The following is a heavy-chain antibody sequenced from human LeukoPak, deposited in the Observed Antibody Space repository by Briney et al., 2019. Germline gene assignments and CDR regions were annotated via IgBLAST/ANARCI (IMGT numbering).Heavy chain of an antibody. V-gene: IGHV1-2*06. Sequence: ASVKVSCKASGYTFTGYYMHWVRQAPGQGLEWMGRINPNSGGTNYAQKFQGRVTMTRDPSISTAYMELSRLRSDDTAIYYCARAYYYDSSGYSTSYYFDYWGQGTPVTVSS. D-gene: IGHD3-22*01. CDR3: ARAYYYDSSGYSTSYYFDY. J-gene: IGHJ4*02. CDR1: GYTFTGYY. CDR2: INPNSGGT.